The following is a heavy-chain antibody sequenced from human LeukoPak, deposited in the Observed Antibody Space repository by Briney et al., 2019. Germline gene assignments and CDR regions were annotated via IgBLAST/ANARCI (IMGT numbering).Heavy chain of an antibody. CDR2: VRNDGSNE. J-gene: IGHJ5*02. V-gene: IGHV3-30*02. Sequence: GGSLRLSCTASGFVLSDYGMHWVRQAPGKGLEWVAFVRNDGSNEYYVGSVKGRFTISRDKSKSTLYLQMNSLRAEDTAVYSCAKESDSGYHSEGPKTWGLGTLVTVSS. CDR1: GFVLSDYG. CDR3: AKESDSGYHSEGPKT. D-gene: IGHD5-12*01.